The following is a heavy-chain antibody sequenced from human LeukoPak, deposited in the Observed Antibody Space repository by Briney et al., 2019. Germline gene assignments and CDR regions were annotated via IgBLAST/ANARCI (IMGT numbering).Heavy chain of an antibody. Sequence: PSETLSLTCAVYGGSFSGYYWSWIRQPPGKGLEWIGEINHSGSTNYNPSLKSRVTISVDTSKNQFSLKLSSVTAADTAVYYCARMDTAMVISDYWGQGTLVTVSS. CDR2: INHSGST. V-gene: IGHV4-34*01. CDR3: ARMDTAMVISDY. D-gene: IGHD5-18*01. J-gene: IGHJ4*02. CDR1: GGSFSGYY.